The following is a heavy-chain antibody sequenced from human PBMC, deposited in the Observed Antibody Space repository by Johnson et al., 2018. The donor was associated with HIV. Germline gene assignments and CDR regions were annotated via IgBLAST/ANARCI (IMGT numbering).Heavy chain of an antibody. J-gene: IGHJ3*01. D-gene: IGHD5-18*01. CDR1: GFTFSSYA. CDR3: ARDGRDLVTRGGFDV. V-gene: IGHV3-30*14. CDR2: ISYDGSNK. Sequence: QVQLVESGGGLVKPGGSLRLSCAASGFTFSSYAMHWVRQAPGKGLEWVVTISYDGSNKYYADSVKGRFTISRDNSKNTLYLQMNSLRPEDTAVYYCARDGRDLVTRGGFDVWGPGTVVTVSS.